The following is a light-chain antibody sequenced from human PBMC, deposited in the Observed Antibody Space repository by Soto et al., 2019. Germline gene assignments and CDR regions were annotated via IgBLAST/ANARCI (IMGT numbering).Light chain of an antibody. CDR2: GAS. J-gene: IGKJ2*02. Sequence: EIVLTQSPGTLSLSPGERATLSCRASQSVTSSYLAWDQQKPGQAPRLLIYGASSRATGIPDRFSGSGSGTDFPLTIGRPAPEDVGVYSCQPYGRSPSCSLGQGTKLEIK. CDR1: QSVTSSY. CDR3: QPYGRSPSCS. V-gene: IGKV3-20*01.